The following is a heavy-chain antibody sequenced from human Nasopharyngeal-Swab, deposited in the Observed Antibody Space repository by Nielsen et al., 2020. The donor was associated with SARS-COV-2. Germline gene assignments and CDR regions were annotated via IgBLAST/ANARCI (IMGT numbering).Heavy chain of an antibody. CDR3: ARSGYSYGRRYFDY. J-gene: IGHJ4*02. CDR1: GFSLSTSGMG. Sequence: SGPTLVKPTQTLTLTCTFSGFSLSTSGMGVSWIRQPPGKALEWLAHIFSNDEKSYSTSLKSRLTISKDTSKSQVVLTMTNMDPVDTATYYCARSGYSYGRRYFDYWGQGTLVTVSS. CDR2: IFSNDEK. V-gene: IGHV2-26*01. D-gene: IGHD5-18*01.